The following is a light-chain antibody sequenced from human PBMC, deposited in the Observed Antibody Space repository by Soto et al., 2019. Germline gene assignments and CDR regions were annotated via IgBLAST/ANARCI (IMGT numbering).Light chain of an antibody. CDR2: SND. J-gene: IGLJ2*01. CDR3: ATWDDSLNGVV. Sequence: QSVLTQPPSASGTPGQRVFISCSGGSSNIGTNTVNWYQHLPGTAPKLLIFSNDERPSGVPDRFSGSKSGTSASLAISGLQSDDEADYYCATWDDSLNGVVFGGGTKVTVL. CDR1: SSNIGTNT. V-gene: IGLV1-44*01.